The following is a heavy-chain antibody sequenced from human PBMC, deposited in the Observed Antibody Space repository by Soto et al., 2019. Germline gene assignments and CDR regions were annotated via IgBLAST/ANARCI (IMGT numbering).Heavy chain of an antibody. J-gene: IGHJ5*02. D-gene: IGHD3-10*01. CDR2: IYHSGST. CDR3: ARGLGP. Sequence: HLQLQESGSGLVKPSQTLSLTCAVSGGSISSGGYFWSWIRKPPGKGLEWIGYIYHSGSTYYNPSLKSRITISVDRSKNQSSLKLSSVTAADTAAYYCARGLGPWGQGTLVTVSS. V-gene: IGHV4-30-2*01. CDR1: GGSISSGGYF.